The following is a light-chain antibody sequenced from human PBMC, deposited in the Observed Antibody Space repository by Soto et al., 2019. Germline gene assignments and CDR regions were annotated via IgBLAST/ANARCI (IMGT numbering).Light chain of an antibody. CDR3: HQRSNWPPLT. J-gene: IGKJ3*01. Sequence: EIVLTQSPATLSLSPWEIATLSCRASQSVSSYLAWYQQKPGQAPRLLIYDASNRATSLQASFSGSRSGTDLPLTISRLVPEDVAVYNCHQRSNWPPLTFGPGTKVAIK. V-gene: IGKV3-11*01. CDR1: QSVSSY. CDR2: DAS.